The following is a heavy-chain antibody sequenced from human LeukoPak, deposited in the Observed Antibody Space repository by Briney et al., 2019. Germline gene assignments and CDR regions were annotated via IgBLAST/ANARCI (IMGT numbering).Heavy chain of an antibody. J-gene: IGHJ4*02. Sequence: SVKVSCKASRGTFSSYGISWVRQAPGQGLGWMGGVIAIFGRVKYGQKFQGRATITTDESTSTAYMELSSLTSEDTGVYYCARGELGDSSGFSFFDYWGQGTLVTVSS. V-gene: IGHV1-69*05. CDR3: ARGELGDSSGFSFFDY. D-gene: IGHD3-22*01. CDR2: VIAIFGRV. CDR1: RGTFSSYG.